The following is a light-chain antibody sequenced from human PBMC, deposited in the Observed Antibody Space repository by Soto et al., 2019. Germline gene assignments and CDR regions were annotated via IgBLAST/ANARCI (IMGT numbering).Light chain of an antibody. CDR2: GAS. CDR3: QQYNNWPLT. J-gene: IGKJ4*01. Sequence: EIVMTQSPATLSVSPGERATLSCRASQSVSSNLDWYQQKPGQAPRLLIYGASTRATDIPARFSGSGSGTEFTLTISSLQSEDFAVYYCQQYNNWPLTFGGGTKVEIK. V-gene: IGKV3-15*01. CDR1: QSVSSN.